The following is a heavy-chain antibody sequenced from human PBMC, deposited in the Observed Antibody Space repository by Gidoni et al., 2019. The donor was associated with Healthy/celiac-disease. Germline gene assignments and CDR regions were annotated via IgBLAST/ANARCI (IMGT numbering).Heavy chain of an antibody. Sequence: QVQLQQWGAGLLKPSETLSLTCAVYGGSFSGYYWSWIRQPPGKGLEWIGEINHSGSTNYNPSLKSRVTISVDTSKNQFSLKLSSVTAADTAVYYCARRLSSSWYFVNWFDPWGQGTLVTVSS. J-gene: IGHJ5*02. V-gene: IGHV4-34*01. CDR3: ARRLSSSWYFVNWFDP. CDR2: INHSGST. D-gene: IGHD6-13*01. CDR1: GGSFSGYY.